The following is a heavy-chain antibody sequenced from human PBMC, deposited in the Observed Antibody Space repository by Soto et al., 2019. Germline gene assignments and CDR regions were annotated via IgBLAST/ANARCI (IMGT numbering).Heavy chain of an antibody. D-gene: IGHD3-3*01. V-gene: IGHV1-69*01. Sequence: QVQLVQSGAEVKEPGSSVKVSCKASGGTFSSYSISWVRQAPGQGLEWMGGIIPILGTPQYARKFQGRVTITADESTTTAYMELSRLRSDDTAVYYCATRLSISGVVMSWFDPWGRGPLVTVSS. CDR1: GGTFSSYS. J-gene: IGHJ5*01. CDR3: ATRLSISGVVMSWFDP. CDR2: IIPILGTP.